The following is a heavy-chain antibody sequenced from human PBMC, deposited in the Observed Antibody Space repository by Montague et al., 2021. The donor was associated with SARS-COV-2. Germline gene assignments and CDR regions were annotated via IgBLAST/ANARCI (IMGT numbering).Heavy chain of an antibody. CDR1: GGSISPYY. Sequence: SETLSLTSTLSGGSISPYYWSWIRQPPGKGLEWIGNIYYTGSTNYNSSLKSRLTISVDTSENQFSLKVTSVTPADTAVYYCAGVGWELRVGDDYFDSWGQGTLVTVSS. V-gene: IGHV4-59*01. CDR2: IYYTGST. CDR3: AGVGWELRVGDDYFDS. J-gene: IGHJ4*02. D-gene: IGHD1-26*01.